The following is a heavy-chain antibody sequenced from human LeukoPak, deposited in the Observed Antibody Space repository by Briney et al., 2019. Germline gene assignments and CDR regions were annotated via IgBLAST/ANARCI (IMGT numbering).Heavy chain of an antibody. CDR3: ARGIHIAAAGRWAKGDAFDI. Sequence: SETLSLTCTVSGGFISSYYWSWIRQPAGKGLEWIGRIYTGGSTNYNPSLKSRVTISVDTSKNQFSLKLSSVTAADTAVYYCARGIHIAAAGRWAKGDAFDIWGQGTMVTVSS. CDR1: GGFISSYY. CDR2: IYTGGST. V-gene: IGHV4-4*07. D-gene: IGHD6-13*01. J-gene: IGHJ3*02.